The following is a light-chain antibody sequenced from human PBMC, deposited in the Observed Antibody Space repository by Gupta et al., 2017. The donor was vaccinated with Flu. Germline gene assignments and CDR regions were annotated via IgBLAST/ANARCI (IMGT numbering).Light chain of an antibody. CDR3: AAWDDSLSGHYV. V-gene: IGLV1-44*01. J-gene: IGLJ1*01. CDR1: DSNIGSNT. CDR2: GNN. Sequence: QSVLAQPPSASGTPGQRVTISCSGSDSNIGSNTVNWYQQVPGTSPKLLIYGNNQRPSGVPDRFAGSKSGTSTSLAISGLQSEDEADYYCAAWDDSLSGHYVFGTGTKVTVL.